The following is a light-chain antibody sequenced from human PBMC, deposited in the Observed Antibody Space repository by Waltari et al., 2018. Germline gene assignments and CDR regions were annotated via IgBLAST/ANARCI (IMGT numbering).Light chain of an antibody. CDR1: QSVLYSSDNKNY. CDR2: WAS. J-gene: IGKJ5*01. Sequence: DIVMTQSPDSLAVSLGERDTINCKSSQSVLYSSDNKNYLVWYQQKPGQPPKVLIYWASTRESGVPDRFSGSGSGTDFTLTISSLQAEDVAVYYCQQCYDVPITFGQGTRLEIK. CDR3: QQCYDVPIT. V-gene: IGKV4-1*01.